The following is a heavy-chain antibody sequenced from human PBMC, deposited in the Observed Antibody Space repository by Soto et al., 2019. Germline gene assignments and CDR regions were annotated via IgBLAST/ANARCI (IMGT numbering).Heavy chain of an antibody. CDR2: ITESGGYT. V-gene: IGHV3-23*01. CDR3: AKGTFGNGWSS. J-gene: IGHJ4*02. D-gene: IGHD3-16*01. Sequence: EVQLLESGGGLVQPGGSLRLSCAASGFTFSNYAMSWVRQAPGKGLEWVSGITESGGYTDYADSVRGRFTISRDNSKNTLYVQMNSLRAEDTAVYYCAKGTFGNGWSSWGQGTLVAVSS. CDR1: GFTFSNYA.